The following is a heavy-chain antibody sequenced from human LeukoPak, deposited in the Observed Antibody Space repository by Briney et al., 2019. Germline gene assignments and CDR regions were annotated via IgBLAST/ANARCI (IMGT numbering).Heavy chain of an antibody. D-gene: IGHD1-26*01. J-gene: IGHJ5*02. CDR3: TSFGIVGAT. V-gene: IGHV3-15*01. CDR1: GLTFRTYA. Sequence: GGSLRLSCAASGLTFRTYAMSWVRQAPGKGLEWVGRIKSKTDGGTTDYAAPVKGRFTISRDDSKNTLYLQMNSQKTEDTAVYYCTSFGIVGATWGQGTLVTVSS. CDR2: IKSKTDGGTT.